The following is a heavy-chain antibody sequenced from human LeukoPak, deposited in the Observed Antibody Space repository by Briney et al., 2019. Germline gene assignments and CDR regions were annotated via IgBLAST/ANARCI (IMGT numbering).Heavy chain of an antibody. CDR1: GYIFYDYN. D-gene: IGHD5-24*01. J-gene: IGHJ4*02. V-gene: IGHV3-43*01. CDR3: VRETESQRSFDY. CDR2: FSLDGGSK. Sequence: GGSLRLSCAASGYIFYDYNMHGVRQATGKGVEWVILFSLDGGSKYYADPVKCRFTISRDNSKNSLYLQMNSLTTEDTALYYCVRETESQRSFDYWGQGTLVTVPS.